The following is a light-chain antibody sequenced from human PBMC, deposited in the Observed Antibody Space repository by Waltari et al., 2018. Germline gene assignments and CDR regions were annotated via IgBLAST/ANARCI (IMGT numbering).Light chain of an antibody. Sequence: QSGLTQPPSVSKGLRQTATLTCTGDSNNVGHDRATWVQQYQGHPPKLLSHRNNNRPSGISERFSASRSGDTASLTITGLQPEDEADYYCSAWDRSLSAWVFGGGTKLTVL. V-gene: IGLV10-54*04. CDR3: SAWDRSLSAWV. CDR2: RNN. CDR1: SNNVGHDR. J-gene: IGLJ3*02.